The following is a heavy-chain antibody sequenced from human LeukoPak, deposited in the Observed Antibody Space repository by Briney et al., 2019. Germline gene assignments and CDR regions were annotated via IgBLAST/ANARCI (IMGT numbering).Heavy chain of an antibody. Sequence: ASVKVSCKASGYTFTGYYMHWVRQAPGQGREWMGWINPNSGGTNYAQKFQGRVTMTRDTSISTAYMELSRLRSDDTAVYYCARVNSGWLRVGYFDYWGQGTLVTVSS. D-gene: IGHD3-10*01. CDR2: INPNSGGT. V-gene: IGHV1-2*02. CDR1: GYTFTGYY. J-gene: IGHJ4*02. CDR3: ARVNSGWLRVGYFDY.